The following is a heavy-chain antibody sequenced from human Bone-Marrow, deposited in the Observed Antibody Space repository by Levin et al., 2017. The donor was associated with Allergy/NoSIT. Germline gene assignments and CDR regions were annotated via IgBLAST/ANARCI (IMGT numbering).Heavy chain of an antibody. CDR1: GGSVRDYY. CDR2: VYDSGRT. CDR3: ARESANFIDF. D-gene: IGHD2/OR15-2a*01. V-gene: IGHV4-59*02. J-gene: IGHJ4*02. Sequence: SQTLSLTCSVSGGSVRDYYWSWIRQPPGKGLEWLGYVYDSGRTNYNPSLKSRVTISVDTSKNHFSLKLRSVTAADTAVYYCARESANFIDFWGQGTLVTVSS.